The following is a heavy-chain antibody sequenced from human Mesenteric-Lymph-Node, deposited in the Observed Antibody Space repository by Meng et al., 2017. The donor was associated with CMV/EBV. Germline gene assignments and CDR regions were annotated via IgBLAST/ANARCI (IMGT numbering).Heavy chain of an antibody. CDR1: GYTFTAYY. J-gene: IGHJ6*02. CDR2: VNPNSGGGA. D-gene: IGHD6-6*01. V-gene: IGHV1-2*02. CDR3: AREGSSSTFAMDV. Sequence: ASVKVSCKASGYTFTAYYIHWVRQAPGHGLEWMGWVNPNSGGGADYTQRFQGRVTVTRDTSINTVYMELSRLRSDDTAVYYCAREGSSSTFAMDVWGQGTTVTVSS.